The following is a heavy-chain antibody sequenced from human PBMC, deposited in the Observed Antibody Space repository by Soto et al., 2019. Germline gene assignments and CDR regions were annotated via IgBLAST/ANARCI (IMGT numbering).Heavy chain of an antibody. V-gene: IGHV1-18*01. J-gene: IGHJ5*02. CDR1: GYNFLTYG. CDR2: VSTDNTHR. CDR3: ARDRPGISVIRAVKTYNYFDP. D-gene: IGHD3-10*01. Sequence: ASVKVSCKASGYNFLTYGISWLRQAPGRGLEWMGWVSTDNTHRNYAQNFQERVTMTTDTSTNTAYMELRSLRSDDTAIYYCARDRPGISVIRAVKTYNYFDPWGQGTLVTVSS.